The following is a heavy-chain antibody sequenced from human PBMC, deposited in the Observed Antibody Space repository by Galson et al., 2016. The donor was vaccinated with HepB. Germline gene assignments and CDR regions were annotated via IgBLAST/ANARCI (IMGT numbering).Heavy chain of an antibody. CDR3: VRGEPQGHNGGWYGAGC. J-gene: IGHJ4*02. Sequence: SVKVSCKASGHTFTDYYLHWVRQAPGQGLEWMGIISPTGGSTNYAQKLQGRVTMPRDTSTSTVYMELRSLRSEHTAMYYCVRGEPQGHNGGWYGAGCWGPGPRVTVSS. V-gene: IGHV1-46*01. CDR1: GHTFTDYY. CDR2: ISPTGGST. D-gene: IGHD6-19*01.